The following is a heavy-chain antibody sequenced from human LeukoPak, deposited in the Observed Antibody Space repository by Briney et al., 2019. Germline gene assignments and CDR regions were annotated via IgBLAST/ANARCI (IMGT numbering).Heavy chain of an antibody. J-gene: IGHJ4*02. CDR2: LNLDGSDK. CDR3: AKGKRYPDY. V-gene: IGHV3-7*03. CDR1: GFTFSESW. D-gene: IGHD1-1*01. Sequence: GGSLRLSCVLSGFTFSESWMSWVRQARGKGLGWVASLNLDGSDKYYVDSVKGRFTISRDNAKNSPYLQMDSLRVEDTAVYYCAKGKRYPDYWGQGTLVTVSS.